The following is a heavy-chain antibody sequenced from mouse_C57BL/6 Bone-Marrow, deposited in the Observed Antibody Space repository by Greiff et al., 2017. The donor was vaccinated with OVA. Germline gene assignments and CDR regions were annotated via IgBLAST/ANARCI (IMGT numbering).Heavy chain of an antibody. CDR3: ATQIYGNYLWYFDV. V-gene: IGHV5-17*01. J-gene: IGHJ1*03. D-gene: IGHD2-1*01. CDR1: GFTFSDYG. CDR2: ISSGSSTI. Sequence: EVHLVESGGGLVKPGGSLKLSCAASGFTFSDYGMHWVRQAPEKGLEWVAYISSGSSTIYYADTVKGRFTISRDNAKNTLFLQMTSLRSEDTAMYYCATQIYGNYLWYFDVWGTGTTVTGSS.